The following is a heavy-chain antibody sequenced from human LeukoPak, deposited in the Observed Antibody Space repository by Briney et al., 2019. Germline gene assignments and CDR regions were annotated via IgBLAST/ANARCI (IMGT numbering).Heavy chain of an antibody. J-gene: IGHJ4*02. Sequence: SETLSLTCTVSGGSISCYYWSWIRQVPGKGLEWIGYIYYGGTNYNPSLRGRATITLDTSKNQFSLKLTSVTAADTAVYFCARTELRFLNWLFFDYWGQGTGVTVSS. V-gene: IGHV4-59*01. CDR2: IYYGGT. CDR1: GGSISCYY. D-gene: IGHD3-3*01. CDR3: ARTELRFLNWLFFDY.